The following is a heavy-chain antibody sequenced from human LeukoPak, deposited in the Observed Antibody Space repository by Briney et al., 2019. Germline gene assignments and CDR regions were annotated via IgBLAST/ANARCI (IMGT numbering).Heavy chain of an antibody. CDR1: GFTFSSYW. V-gene: IGHV3-7*03. J-gene: IGHJ2*01. CDR2: IKQDGSEK. Sequence: PGGSLRLSCAASGFTFSSYWMSWVRQAPGKGLEWVANIKQDGSEKYYVDSVKGRFTISRDNAKNSLYLQMNSLRVEDTAVYYCAKDGTYYDFWSGSLYFDLWGRGTLVTVSS. D-gene: IGHD3-3*01. CDR3: AKDGTYYDFWSGSLYFDL.